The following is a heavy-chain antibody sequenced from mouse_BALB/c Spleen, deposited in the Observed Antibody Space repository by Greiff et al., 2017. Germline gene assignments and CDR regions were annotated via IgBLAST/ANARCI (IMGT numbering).Heavy chain of an antibody. CDR3: ATLYGLYYFDY. V-gene: IGHV14-3*02. D-gene: IGHD1-1*02. J-gene: IGHJ2*01. CDR2: IDPANGNT. Sequence: VHVKQSGAELVKPGASVKLSCTASGFNIKDTYMHWVKQRPEQGLEWIGRIDPANGNTKYDPKFQGKATITADTSSNTAYLQLSSLTSEDTAVYYCATLYGLYYFDYWGQGTTLTVSS. CDR1: GFNIKDTY.